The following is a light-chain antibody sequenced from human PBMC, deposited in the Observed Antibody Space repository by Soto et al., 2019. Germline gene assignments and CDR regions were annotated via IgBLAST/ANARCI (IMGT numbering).Light chain of an antibody. V-gene: IGLV2-14*01. J-gene: IGLJ1*01. CDR2: EVS. Sequence: QSALTQPASVSASPGQSITISCSGSSSDIGGYDYVSWYQQHPGKAPKLMIYEVSNRPSGVSDRFSGSKSGNTDSLIISGLQVDDEADYYCSSYRDTSKLVFGPGTKVTVL. CDR3: SSYRDTSKLV. CDR1: SSDIGGYDY.